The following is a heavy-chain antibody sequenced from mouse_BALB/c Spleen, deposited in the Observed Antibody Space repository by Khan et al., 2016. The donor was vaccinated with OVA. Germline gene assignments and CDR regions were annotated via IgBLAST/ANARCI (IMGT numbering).Heavy chain of an antibody. Sequence: QVQLQQSGPELVRPGTSVKMSCKASGYTFTSYWMNWVKQRPGQGLEWIGMIDPSNSETTLNQKFKDKATLTEDKSSNTAYIQLSSLTSEDSAVYLCARSGYAAFAYWGQGTLVTVSA. D-gene: IGHD2-14*01. V-gene: IGHV1-59*01. CDR2: IDPSNSET. CDR3: ARSGYAAFAY. CDR1: GYTFTSYW. J-gene: IGHJ3*01.